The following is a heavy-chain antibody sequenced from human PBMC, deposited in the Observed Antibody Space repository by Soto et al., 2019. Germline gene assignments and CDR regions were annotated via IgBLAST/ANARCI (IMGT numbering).Heavy chain of an antibody. D-gene: IGHD6-13*01. J-gene: IGHJ4*02. CDR1: GYTFTSYY. CDR3: ARPLAAAGLDFDY. Sequence: GPSVKVSCKASGYTFTSYYMHWVRQAPGQGLEWMGIINPSGGSTSYAQKFQGRVTVTRDTSTSTVYMELSSLRSEDTAVYYCARPLAAAGLDFDYWGQGTLVTVSS. CDR2: INPSGGST. V-gene: IGHV1-46*01.